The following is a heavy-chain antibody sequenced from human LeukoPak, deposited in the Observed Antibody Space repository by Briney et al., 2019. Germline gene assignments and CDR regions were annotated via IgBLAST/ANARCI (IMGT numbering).Heavy chain of an antibody. Sequence: SGTLSLTCGVSGGSITSTNYWTWVRQPPGKGLEWIGEVNLQGSTNYNPSLMGRVAISVDMSENHISLQLTSVTAADTAVYYCARGGRAAADRNFDLWGRGTLVTVSS. CDR2: VNLQGST. CDR3: ARGGRAAADRNFDL. V-gene: IGHV4-4*02. J-gene: IGHJ2*01. CDR1: GGSITSTNY. D-gene: IGHD6-13*01.